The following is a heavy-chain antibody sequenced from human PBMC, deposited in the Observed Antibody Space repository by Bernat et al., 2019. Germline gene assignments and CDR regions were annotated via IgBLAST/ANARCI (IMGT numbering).Heavy chain of an antibody. V-gene: IGHV3-53*01. CDR2: IYSGGST. CDR1: GFTVSSNY. D-gene: IGHD6-6*01. Sequence: EVQLVESGGGLIQPGGSLRLSCAASGFTVSSNYMSWVRQAPGKGLEWVSVIYSGGSTYYADSVKGRFTISRDKSKNTLYLQMNSLRAEDTAVYYCARAVQSLYYYYGMDVWGQGTTVTVSS. CDR3: ARAVQSLYYYYGMDV. J-gene: IGHJ6*02.